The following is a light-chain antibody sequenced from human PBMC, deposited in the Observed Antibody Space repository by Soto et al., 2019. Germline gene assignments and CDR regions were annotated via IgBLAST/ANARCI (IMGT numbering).Light chain of an antibody. CDR3: QQHNAWPLT. V-gene: IGKV3-15*01. CDR1: QTVGTS. CDR2: GAS. Sequence: EIVLTQSPATLSVSPGERATLSCRASQTVGTSLVWYQQKPGQAPILLIYGASTRAAGIPARFSGSRSATDFTLTISSLQSEDFEVYYCQQHNAWPLTFGGGTEVDIK. J-gene: IGKJ4*01.